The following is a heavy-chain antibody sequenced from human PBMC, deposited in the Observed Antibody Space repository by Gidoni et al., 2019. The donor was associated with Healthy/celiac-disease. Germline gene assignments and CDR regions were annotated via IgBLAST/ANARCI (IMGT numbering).Heavy chain of an antibody. Sequence: EVQLVESGGGLVKPGGSLRLSCAASGFTFSSYSMNWVRQAPGEGLVLVSSISSSSSYIYYADSVKGRFTISRDNAKNSLYLQMNSLRAEDTAVYYCARVPNWNDEDYWGQGTLVTVSS. V-gene: IGHV3-21*01. CDR2: ISSSSSYI. J-gene: IGHJ4*02. CDR1: GFTFSSYS. D-gene: IGHD1-20*01. CDR3: ARVPNWNDEDY.